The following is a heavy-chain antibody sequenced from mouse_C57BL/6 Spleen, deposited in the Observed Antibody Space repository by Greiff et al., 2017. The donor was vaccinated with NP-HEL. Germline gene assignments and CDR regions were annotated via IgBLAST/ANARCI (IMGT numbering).Heavy chain of an antibody. D-gene: IGHD2-5*01. J-gene: IGHJ4*01. V-gene: IGHV1-52*01. Sequence: QVQLQQPGAELVRPGSSVKLSCKASGYTFTSYWMHWVKQRPIQGLEWIGNIDPSDSETHYNQKFKDKATLTVDKSSSTAYMQLSSLTSEDSAVYYCARYSNHAYAMDYWGQGTSVTVSS. CDR2: IDPSDSET. CDR3: ARYSNHAYAMDY. CDR1: GYTFTSYW.